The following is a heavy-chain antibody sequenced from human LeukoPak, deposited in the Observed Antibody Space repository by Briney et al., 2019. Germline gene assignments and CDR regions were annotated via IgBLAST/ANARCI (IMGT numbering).Heavy chain of an antibody. CDR1: GGTFSSYA. D-gene: IGHD3-10*01. V-gene: IGHV1-69*04. Sequence: SVKVSCKASGGTFSSYAISWVRQAPGQGLEWMGRIIPILGIANYAQKFQGRVTITADKSTSTAYMELSSLRSEDTAVYYCARGGNYYQNYYGMDVWGQGTTVTVSS. J-gene: IGHJ6*02. CDR2: IIPILGIA. CDR3: ARGGNYYQNYYGMDV.